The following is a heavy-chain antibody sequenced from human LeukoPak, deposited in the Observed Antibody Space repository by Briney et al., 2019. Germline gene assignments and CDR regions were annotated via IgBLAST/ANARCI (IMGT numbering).Heavy chain of an antibody. Sequence: GRSLRLSCTASGFTFGDYAMSWVRQAPGKGLEWVANIKQDGSDKYYVDSVKGRFTISRDNAKNSLYLQMNSLRAEDTAVYYCARKTVVGSYFDYWGQGTPVTVSS. CDR2: IKQDGSDK. V-gene: IGHV3-7*03. D-gene: IGHD4-23*01. CDR3: ARKTVVGSYFDY. CDR1: GFTFGDYA. J-gene: IGHJ4*02.